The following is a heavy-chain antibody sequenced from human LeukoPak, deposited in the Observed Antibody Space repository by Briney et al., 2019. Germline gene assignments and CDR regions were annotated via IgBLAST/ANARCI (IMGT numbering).Heavy chain of an antibody. D-gene: IGHD3-22*01. V-gene: IGHV3-30*18. CDR3: AKDQSDSSGYYSPGAFDI. CDR2: ISYDGSNK. CDR1: GFTFSSYG. J-gene: IGHJ3*02. Sequence: GGSLRLSCAASGFTFSSYGMHWVRQAPGKGLEWVAVISYDGSNKYYADSVKGRFTISRDNSKNTLYLQMNSLRAEDTAVYYCAKDQSDSSGYYSPGAFDIWGQGTMVTVSS.